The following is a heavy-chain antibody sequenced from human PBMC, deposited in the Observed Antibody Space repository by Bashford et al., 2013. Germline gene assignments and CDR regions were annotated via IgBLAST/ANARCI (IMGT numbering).Heavy chain of an antibody. CDR2: ISGSGGNT. CDR1: GFTFSSYA. V-gene: IGHV3-23*01. D-gene: IGHD3-10*01. Sequence: SGGSLRLSCAVSGFTFSSYAMSWVRQGPGKGLEWVSVISGSGGNTYYADSVQGRFTISRDNSINTLYLQMSSLRAEDTAVYYCAKDRGFRGLYNGMDVWGQGTTVTVSS. J-gene: IGHJ6*02. CDR3: AKDRGFRGLYNGMDV.